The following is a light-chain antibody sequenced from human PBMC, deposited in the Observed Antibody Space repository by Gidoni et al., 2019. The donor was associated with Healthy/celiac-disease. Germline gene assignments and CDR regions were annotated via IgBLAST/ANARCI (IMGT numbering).Light chain of an antibody. CDR1: QSISSW. J-gene: IGKJ1*01. CDR2: DAS. V-gene: IGKV1-5*01. Sequence: DIQMTQSPSTLSASVGDRVTITCRASQSISSWLAWYQQKPGKAPKLLIYDASSLESGVPSRFSGSGSGTEFTLTISSLQPDDFATYYCKQYNSYPGFGQXTKVEIK. CDR3: KQYNSYPG.